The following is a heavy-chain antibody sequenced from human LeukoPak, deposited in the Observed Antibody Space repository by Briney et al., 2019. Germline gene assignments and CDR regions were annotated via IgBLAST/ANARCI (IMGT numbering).Heavy chain of an antibody. J-gene: IGHJ4*02. CDR1: GGTFTSYA. V-gene: IGHV1-69*13. CDR2: IIPIFGTA. CDR3: ARGWGSGSYYFDY. Sequence: SVTVSFKASGGTFTSYAISWVRQAPGQGLEWMGGIIPIFGTANYAQKFQGRVTITADESTSTAYMELSSLRSEDTAVYYCARGWGSGSYYFDYWGQGTLVTVSS. D-gene: IGHD3-10*01.